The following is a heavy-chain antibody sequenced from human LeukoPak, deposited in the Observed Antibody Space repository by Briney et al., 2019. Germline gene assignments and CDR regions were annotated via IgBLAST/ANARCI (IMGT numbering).Heavy chain of an antibody. D-gene: IGHD2-2*01. V-gene: IGHV5-51*01. Sequence: GESLKISCRGSGYSFTTYWIGWVRQMPGKGLEWMGIIYPGDSDTRYSPSFQGQVTTSADKSINTAYVQWSSLKASDTAMYYCARRQGCSSTSCPPDSWGQGTLVTVSS. CDR3: ARRQGCSSTSCPPDS. CDR2: IYPGDSDT. J-gene: IGHJ4*02. CDR1: GYSFTTYW.